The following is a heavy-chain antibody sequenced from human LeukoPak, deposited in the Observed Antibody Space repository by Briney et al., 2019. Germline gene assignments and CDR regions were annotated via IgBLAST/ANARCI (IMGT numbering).Heavy chain of an antibody. Sequence: SETPSLTCTVSGGSVSSGTYYWSWIRQPPGKGLEWIGYIYYSGSTNYNPSLKSRVTISVDTSKNQFSLKLSSVAAADTAVYYCARGPHCNNGVCYYFDAWGQGTLVTVSS. V-gene: IGHV4-61*01. D-gene: IGHD2-8*01. CDR2: IYYSGST. CDR3: ARGPHCNNGVCYYFDA. CDR1: GGSVSSGTYY. J-gene: IGHJ4*02.